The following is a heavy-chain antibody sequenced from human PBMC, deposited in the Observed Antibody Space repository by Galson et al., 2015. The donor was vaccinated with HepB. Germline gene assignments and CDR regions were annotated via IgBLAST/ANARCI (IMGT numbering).Heavy chain of an antibody. Sequence: SLRLSCAASGFTFSSYAMHWVRQAPGKGLEWVAVISYDGSNKYYADSVKGRFTISRDNSKNTLYLQMNSLRAEDTAVYYCARDGGYSYGYSSARGVRGLFDYWGQGTLVTVSS. CDR1: GFTFSSYA. CDR2: ISYDGSNK. V-gene: IGHV3-30*04. CDR3: ARDGGYSYGYSSARGVRGLFDY. J-gene: IGHJ4*02. D-gene: IGHD5-18*01.